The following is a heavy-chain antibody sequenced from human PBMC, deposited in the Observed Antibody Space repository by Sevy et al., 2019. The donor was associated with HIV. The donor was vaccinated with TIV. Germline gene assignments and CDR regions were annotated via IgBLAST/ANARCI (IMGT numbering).Heavy chain of an antibody. CDR3: AKDGGHIDIDY. CDR2: ISIDGSNK. V-gene: IGHV3-30*18. J-gene: IGHJ4*02. D-gene: IGHD2-15*01. CDR1: GITFKYPC. Sequence: GSLRLSCAAPGITFKYPCMHWVRQAPGKGLEWLSLISIDGSNKYYADSVKGRFTISRGNAKNTVSVQMNSLRPEDTATYYCAKDGGHIDIDYWGQGILVTVSS.